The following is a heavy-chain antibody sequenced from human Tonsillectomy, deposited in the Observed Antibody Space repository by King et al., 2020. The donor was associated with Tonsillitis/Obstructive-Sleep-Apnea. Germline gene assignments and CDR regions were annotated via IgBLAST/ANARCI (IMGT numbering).Heavy chain of an antibody. CDR3: ARLPPPYYLDV. V-gene: IGHV4-31*03. CDR1: GGSISSGGYY. CDR2: VYDSET. J-gene: IGHJ6*03. Sequence: QLQLQESGPGLVKPSQTRSLTCSVSGGSISSGGYYWCWIRQHPGKGLELIGYVYDSETSYNPSLSSRLTISLDPSNNQFSLNLRSVTAADTAVYHRARLPPPYYLDVWGRGTTVTVSS.